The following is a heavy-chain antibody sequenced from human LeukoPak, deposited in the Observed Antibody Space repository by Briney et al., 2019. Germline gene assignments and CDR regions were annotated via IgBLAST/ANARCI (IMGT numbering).Heavy chain of an antibody. CDR3: AREVRGVRGARFDY. D-gene: IGHD3-10*01. Sequence: SQTLSLTCTVSGGSISSGGYSWSWIRQHPGKGLEWIGYIYYSGSTYYNPSLKSRVTISVDTSKNQFSLKLSPVTAADTAVYYCAREVRGVRGARFDYWGQGTLVTVSS. CDR1: GGSISSGGYS. J-gene: IGHJ4*02. V-gene: IGHV4-31*03. CDR2: IYYSGST.